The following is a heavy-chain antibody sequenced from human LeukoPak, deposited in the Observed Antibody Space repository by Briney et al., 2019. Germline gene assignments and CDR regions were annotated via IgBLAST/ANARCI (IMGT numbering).Heavy chain of an antibody. Sequence: SETLSLTCAVYGGSFSGYSWSWIRHPPGKGLEWIGEINHIGSTNYNPSLTSRVTTSLDTSKNEFSLRLDSVTAADTAVYYCARGEMATTVDPWGQGTLVTVSS. CDR2: INHIGST. V-gene: IGHV4-34*01. D-gene: IGHD5-24*01. CDR1: GGSFSGYS. J-gene: IGHJ5*02. CDR3: ARGEMATTVDP.